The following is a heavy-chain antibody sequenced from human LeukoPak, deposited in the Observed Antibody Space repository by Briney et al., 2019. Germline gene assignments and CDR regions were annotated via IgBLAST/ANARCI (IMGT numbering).Heavy chain of an antibody. CDR3: ARDSDRYSSSWVDY. CDR2: IRYDGSNK. V-gene: IGHV3-30*02. J-gene: IGHJ4*02. Sequence: PGGSLRLSCAASGFTFSSYGMHWVRQAPGKGLEWVAFIRYDGSNKYYADSVKGRFTISRDNAKNTLYLQMNSLRAEDTAVYYCARDSDRYSSSWVDYWGQGTLVTVSS. CDR1: GFTFSSYG. D-gene: IGHD6-13*01.